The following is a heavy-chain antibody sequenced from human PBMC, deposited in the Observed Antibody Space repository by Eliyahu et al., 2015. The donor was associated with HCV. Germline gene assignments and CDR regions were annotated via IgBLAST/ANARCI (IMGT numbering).Heavy chain of an antibody. CDR3: ARDTPRLSDFWSGYQKNYYYYYMDV. V-gene: IGHV1-18*01. J-gene: IGHJ6*03. D-gene: IGHD3-3*01. CDR2: ISAYNGNT. Sequence: GLEWMGWISAYNGNTNYAQKLQGRVTMTTDTSTSTAYMELRSLRSDDTAVYYCARDTPRLSDFWSGYQKNYYYYYMDVLGKGDT.